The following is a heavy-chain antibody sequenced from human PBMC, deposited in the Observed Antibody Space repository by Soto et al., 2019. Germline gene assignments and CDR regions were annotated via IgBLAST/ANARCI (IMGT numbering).Heavy chain of an antibody. J-gene: IGHJ4*02. D-gene: IGHD2-2*01. CDR2: IYYSGST. V-gene: IGHV4-31*03. Sequence: QVQLQESGPGLVKPSQTLSLTCTVSGGSISSGGYYWSWIRQHPGKGLEWIGYIYYSGSTYYNPSIKSRVTISVDKSKNQFSLKLSSVTAADTAVYYCARGRSSTSPYPIGYWGQGTLVTVSS. CDR1: GGSISSGGYY. CDR3: ARGRSSTSPYPIGY.